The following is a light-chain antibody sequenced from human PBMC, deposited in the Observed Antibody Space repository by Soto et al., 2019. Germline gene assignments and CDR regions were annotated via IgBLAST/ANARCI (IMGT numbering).Light chain of an antibody. V-gene: IGKV1-5*03. CDR2: MAS. J-gene: IGKJ1*01. Sequence: DIQVTQSPSALSASVGDRVTITCRASQSVDNWLAWYQRRPGKAPKLLIYMASTLEVGVPSRFSGSASGTEFTLTLSSLQPDDSATYYCQQYKTYSPTFGQGTKVEI. CDR1: QSVDNW. CDR3: QQYKTYSPT.